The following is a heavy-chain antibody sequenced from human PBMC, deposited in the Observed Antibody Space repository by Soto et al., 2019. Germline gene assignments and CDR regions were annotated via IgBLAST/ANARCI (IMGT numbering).Heavy chain of an antibody. J-gene: IGHJ3*02. CDR2: ISYSGST. V-gene: IGHV4-61*01. CDR3: ARDLFDNYGSGTGAFDI. D-gene: IGHD3-10*01. CDR1: GGSVTIGSYY. Sequence: NPSETLSLTCSVSGGSVTIGSYYWSWIRQPPGKGLEWIGYISYSGSTKYNPSLKSRVTISVDRSRNQFSLKLSSVTAADTAVYFCARDLFDNYGSGTGAFDIWGRGTMVTVSS.